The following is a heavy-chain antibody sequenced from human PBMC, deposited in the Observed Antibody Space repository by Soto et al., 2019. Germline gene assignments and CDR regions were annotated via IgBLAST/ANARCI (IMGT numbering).Heavy chain of an antibody. CDR1: GFTFDENA. V-gene: IGHV3-49*03. J-gene: IGHJ5*02. D-gene: IGHD3-22*01. CDR2: IRSTVYGETT. Sequence: GVSLRLSCTASGFTFDENAMSWFRQAPGKGLEWVGFIRSTVYGETTEYAASVEGRFTISRDDSKSITYLQMNSLKTEDTAVYYCTRAYDNSRYWFDPWGQGTLVTVSS. CDR3: TRAYDNSRYWFDP.